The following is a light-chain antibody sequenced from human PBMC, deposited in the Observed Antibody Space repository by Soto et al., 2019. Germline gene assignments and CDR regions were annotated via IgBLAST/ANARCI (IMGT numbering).Light chain of an antibody. CDR1: QSISGW. V-gene: IGKV1-5*01. CDR3: QQYNNYLS. J-gene: IGKJ1*01. Sequence: IQMTQSPSTLSASVGDRVTITCRASQSISGWLAWYQQKPGKAPKLLIYDASSLESGVPSRFSGSGSGTEFALTISSLQPDDFATYYCQQYNNYLSFGQGTKVDIK. CDR2: DAS.